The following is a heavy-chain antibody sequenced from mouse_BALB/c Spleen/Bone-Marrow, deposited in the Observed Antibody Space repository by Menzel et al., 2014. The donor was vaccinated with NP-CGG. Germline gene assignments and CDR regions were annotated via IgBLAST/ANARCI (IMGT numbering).Heavy chain of an antibody. CDR1: GFTFIDYY. CDR3: ARDEKVRIYWYFDV. D-gene: IGHD2-14*01. Sequence: EVKLVESGGGLVQPGGSLRLSCATSGFTFIDYYMSWVRQPPGKALEWLGFIRNKANGYTTEYSASVKGRFTISRDNSQSILYLQMNTLRAEDSATYYCARDEKVRIYWYFDVWGAGTTVTVSS. V-gene: IGHV7-3*02. J-gene: IGHJ1*01. CDR2: IRNKANGYTT.